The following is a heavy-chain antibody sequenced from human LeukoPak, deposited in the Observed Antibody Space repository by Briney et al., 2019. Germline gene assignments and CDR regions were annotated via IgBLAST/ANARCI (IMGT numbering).Heavy chain of an antibody. D-gene: IGHD3-10*01. CDR3: ARRADSPVGYYYMDV. CDR1: GFTFSDYY. Sequence: PGGSLRLSCAASGFTFSDYYMSWIRQAPGKGLEWVSYISSSGSTIYYADSVKGRFTISRDNAKNSLYLQMNSLRAEDTAVYYCARRADSPVGYYYMDVWGKGTTVTISS. J-gene: IGHJ6*03. V-gene: IGHV3-11*01. CDR2: ISSSGSTI.